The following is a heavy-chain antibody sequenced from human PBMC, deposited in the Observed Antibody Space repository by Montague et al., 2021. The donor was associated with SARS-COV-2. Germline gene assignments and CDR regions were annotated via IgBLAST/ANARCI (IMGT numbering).Heavy chain of an antibody. CDR1: SGSISTGHH. CDR3: ARDHGQWFGELWGHGLDV. V-gene: IGHV4-31*03. Sequence: TLSLTCSVSSGSISTGHHWSWIRQHPMKGLEWIGYIYYSGSTYYNPSFKGRVTISIDMAKNQFSLELTSMTAADTAVYYCARDHGQWFGELWGHGLDVWGQGTTVIVSS. D-gene: IGHD3-10*01. CDR2: IYYSGST. J-gene: IGHJ6*02.